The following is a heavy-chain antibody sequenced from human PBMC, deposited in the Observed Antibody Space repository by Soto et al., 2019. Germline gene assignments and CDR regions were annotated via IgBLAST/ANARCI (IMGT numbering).Heavy chain of an antibody. Sequence: ASVKVSCKASGGTFSSYTISWVRQAPGQGLEWMGRISAYNGNTNYAQKLQGRVTMTTDTSTSTAYMELRSLRSDDTAVYYCARIGGYGYYFDYWGQGTLVTVSS. CDR1: GGTFSSYT. D-gene: IGHD3-22*01. V-gene: IGHV1-18*01. CDR3: ARIGGYGYYFDY. CDR2: ISAYNGNT. J-gene: IGHJ4*02.